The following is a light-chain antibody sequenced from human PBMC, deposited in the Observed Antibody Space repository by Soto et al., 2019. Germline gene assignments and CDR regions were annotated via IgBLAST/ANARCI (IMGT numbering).Light chain of an antibody. CDR2: AAS. CDR1: QGVSNY. Sequence: DIQMTQSPSSLSASVGDRVTITCRASQGVSNYLAWYQQKPWKVPKLLIYAASTLQSGVPSRFSGSGSGTDFTLTINSLQPEDVATYYCQNYTSAPYTFGQGTKLQIK. CDR3: QNYTSAPYT. J-gene: IGKJ2*01. V-gene: IGKV1-27*01.